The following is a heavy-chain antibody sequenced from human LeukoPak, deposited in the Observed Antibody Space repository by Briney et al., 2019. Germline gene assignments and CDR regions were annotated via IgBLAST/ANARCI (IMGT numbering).Heavy chain of an antibody. V-gene: IGHV6-1*01. J-gene: IGHJ5*02. CDR2: TYLRSGCHT. D-gene: IGHD1-26*01. Sequence: SQTLSLTSAVSGGSVSNKMGAWNWVRQSPSRGLEWLGRTYLRSGCHTDYAFSVRGRLTITADTSKNHFSLQLASVTPEDSAVYYCASGWALSWGQGTLVTVSS. CDR3: ASGWALS. CDR1: GGSVSNKMGA.